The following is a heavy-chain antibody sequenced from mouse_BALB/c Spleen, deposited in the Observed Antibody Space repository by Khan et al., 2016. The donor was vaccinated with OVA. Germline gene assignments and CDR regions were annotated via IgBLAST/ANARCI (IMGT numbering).Heavy chain of an antibody. D-gene: IGHD2-1*01. CDR2: ISSGSTYT. CDR3: TRDGNYAHWYFDV. Sequence: EVELVESGGGLVRPGGSLKLSCAASGFSFTSYTMSWVRQTPEKRLEWVATISSGSTYTYYPASVNGRFTISRDNAKNTLYLQMSSVKSKETAMYYCTRDGNYAHWYFDVWGEGTTVTVSS. CDR1: GFSFTSYT. J-gene: IGHJ1*01. V-gene: IGHV5-6-4*01.